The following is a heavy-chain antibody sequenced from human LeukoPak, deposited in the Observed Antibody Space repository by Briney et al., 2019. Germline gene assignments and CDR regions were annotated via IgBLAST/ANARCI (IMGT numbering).Heavy chain of an antibody. CDR1: GGSFSGYY. J-gene: IGHJ4*02. V-gene: IGHV4-34*01. D-gene: IGHD6-13*01. CDR2: INHSGST. Sequence: SETLSLTCAVYGGSFSGYYWSWIRQPSGKGLEWIGEINHSGSTNYNPSLKSRVTISVDTSKNQFSLKLSSVTAADTAVYYCARVWRSSWFFDYWGQGTLVTVSS. CDR3: ARVWRSSWFFDY.